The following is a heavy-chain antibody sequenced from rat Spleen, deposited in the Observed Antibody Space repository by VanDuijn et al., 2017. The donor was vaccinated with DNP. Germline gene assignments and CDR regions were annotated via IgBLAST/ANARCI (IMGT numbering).Heavy chain of an antibody. CDR1: GFTFSDYY. Sequence: EVQVVESGGGLVQPGRSLKLSCAASGFTFSDYYMAWVRQAPTKGLEWVAYISYTGGSYYVDSVKGRFTISRDNAKSTLYLQMNSLRSEDMATYYCARHVLPLRVWDYWGQGVMVTVSS. D-gene: IGHD1-4*01. CDR3: ARHVLPLRVWDY. CDR2: ISYTGGS. V-gene: IGHV5-22*01. J-gene: IGHJ2*01.